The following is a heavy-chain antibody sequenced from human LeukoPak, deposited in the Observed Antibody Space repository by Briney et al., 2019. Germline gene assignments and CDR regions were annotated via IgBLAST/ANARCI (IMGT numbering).Heavy chain of an antibody. CDR3: ARSGSYNWYFDL. CDR1: GGSISSGGYY. V-gene: IGHV4-30-2*03. D-gene: IGHD1-26*01. CDR2: IYHSGST. J-gene: IGHJ2*01. Sequence: SETLSLTCTVSGGSISSGGYYWSWIRQPPGKGLEWIGSIYHSGSTYYNPSLKSRVTISVDTSKNQFSLKLSSVTAADTAVYYCARSGSYNWYFDLWGRGTLVTVSS.